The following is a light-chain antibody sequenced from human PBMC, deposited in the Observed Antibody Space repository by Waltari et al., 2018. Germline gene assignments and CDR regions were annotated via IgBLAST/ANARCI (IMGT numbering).Light chain of an antibody. CDR3: QQYNSYWT. V-gene: IGKV1-5*03. CDR1: QSISSW. J-gene: IGKJ1*01. Sequence: DIQMTQSPYTLSPSVGDRVTITCRASQSISSWLAWYQQKPGKAPKLLIYKASSLESGVPSRFSGSGSGTEFTLTISSLQPDDFATYYCQQYNSYWTFGQGTKVEIK. CDR2: KAS.